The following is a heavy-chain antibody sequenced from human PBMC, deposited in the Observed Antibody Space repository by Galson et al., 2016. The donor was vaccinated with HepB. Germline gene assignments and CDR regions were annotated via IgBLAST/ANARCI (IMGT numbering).Heavy chain of an antibody. J-gene: IGHJ4*01. V-gene: IGHV3-23*01. D-gene: IGHD2-8*02. CDR3: AKTPASGGSGIFCGPQYYFDS. CDR1: GFTFSHYA. Sequence: SLRLSCAASGFTFSHYAIYWVRQPPGKGLEWVSSISASGRATNYENSVKGRFTISRDNPKSTLYLQMDSLRAEDTAKYYCAKTPASGGSGIFCGPQYYFDSWGHGVQVAGS. CDR2: ISASGRAT.